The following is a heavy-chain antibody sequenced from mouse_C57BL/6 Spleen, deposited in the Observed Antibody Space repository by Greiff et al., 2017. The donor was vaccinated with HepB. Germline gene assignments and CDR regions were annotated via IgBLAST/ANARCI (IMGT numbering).Heavy chain of an antibody. CDR3: ARYSNYVPYFDY. Sequence: EVQLQQSGPELVKPGASVKISCKASGYTFTDYYMNWVKQSHGKSLEWIGDINPNNGGTSYNQKFKGKATLTVDKSSSTAYMELRSLTSEDSAVYYCARYSNYVPYFDYWGQGTTLTVSS. CDR2: INPNNGGT. J-gene: IGHJ2*01. V-gene: IGHV1-26*01. D-gene: IGHD2-5*01. CDR1: GYTFTDYY.